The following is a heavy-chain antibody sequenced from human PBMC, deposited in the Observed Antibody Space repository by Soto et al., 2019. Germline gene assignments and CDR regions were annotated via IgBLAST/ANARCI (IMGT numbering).Heavy chain of an antibody. D-gene: IGHD2-2*01. CDR1: GFTFSSYA. CDR2: ISGSGGST. J-gene: IGHJ6*04. Sequence: GGSLRLSCAASGFTFSSYAMSWVRQAPGKGLEWVSAISGSGGSTYYADSVKGRFTISRDNSKNTLYLQMNSLRAEDTAVYYCAKDIVVVPAANCVDVWGKGTTVTVSS. CDR3: AKDIVVVPAANCVDV. V-gene: IGHV3-23*01.